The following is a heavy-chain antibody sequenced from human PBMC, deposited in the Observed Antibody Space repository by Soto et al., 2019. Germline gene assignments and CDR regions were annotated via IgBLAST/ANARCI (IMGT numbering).Heavy chain of an antibody. Sequence: QVQLVQSGAEVKKPGSSVKVSCKASGGTFSSYAISWVRQAPGQGLEWMGGIIPIFGTANYAQKFQGRVTITADETTITGYMELSSLRSEDTGVYYCAMPTMATRGYYGMDVWGQGTTVTVSS. CDR2: IIPIFGTA. V-gene: IGHV1-69*01. CDR1: GGTFSSYA. CDR3: AMPTMATRGYYGMDV. D-gene: IGHD5-12*01. J-gene: IGHJ6*02.